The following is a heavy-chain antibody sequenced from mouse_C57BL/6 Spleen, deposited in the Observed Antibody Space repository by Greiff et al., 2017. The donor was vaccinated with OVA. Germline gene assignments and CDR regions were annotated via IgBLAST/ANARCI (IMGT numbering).Heavy chain of an antibody. Sequence: VQLQQSGAELVRPGSSVKLSCKASGYTFTSYWMDWVKQRPGQGLEWIGNIYPSDSETHYNQKFKDKATLTVDKSSSTAYMQLSSLTSEDSAVYYCARRGDYYDYGRFAYWGQGTLFTVSA. J-gene: IGHJ3*01. CDR3: ARRGDYYDYGRFAY. V-gene: IGHV1-61*01. CDR2: IYPSDSET. CDR1: GYTFTSYW. D-gene: IGHD2-4*01.